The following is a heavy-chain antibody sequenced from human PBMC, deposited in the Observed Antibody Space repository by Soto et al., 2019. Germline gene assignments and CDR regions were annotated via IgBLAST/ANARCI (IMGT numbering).Heavy chain of an antibody. Sequence: QVQLQESGPGLVKPSQTLSLTCTVSGGSISSGGYYWSWIRQHPGKGLEWIGYIYYSGSTYSNPSPKIRVTISVDTSKNQFSLELSSVNAAYAAVYFGAGGTTYWGQGTLVAVSS. D-gene: IGHD1-26*01. J-gene: IGHJ4*02. CDR2: IYYSGST. CDR1: GGSISSGGYY. V-gene: IGHV4-31*03. CDR3: AGGTTY.